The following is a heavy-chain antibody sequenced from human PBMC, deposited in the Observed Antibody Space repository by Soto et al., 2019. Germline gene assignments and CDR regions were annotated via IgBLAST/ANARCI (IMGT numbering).Heavy chain of an antibody. V-gene: IGHV3-30-3*01. CDR1: GFTFSSYA. Sequence: PGGSLRLSCAASGFTFSSYAMHWVRQAPGKGLEWVAAISYDGSNKYYADSVKGRFTISRDNSKNTLYLQMNSLRAEDTAVYYCARQRWLQLYDYWGQGTLVTVSS. CDR3: ARQRWLQLYDY. CDR2: ISYDGSNK. D-gene: IGHD1-1*01. J-gene: IGHJ4*02.